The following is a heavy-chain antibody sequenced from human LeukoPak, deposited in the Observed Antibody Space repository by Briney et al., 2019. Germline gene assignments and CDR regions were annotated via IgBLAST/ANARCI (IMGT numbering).Heavy chain of an antibody. V-gene: IGHV3-30*01. D-gene: IGHD2-2*01. CDR3: AKEIDCSSTSCPFDP. CDR2: ISYDGSNK. J-gene: IGHJ5*02. CDR1: GFTFSSYA. Sequence: PGGSLRLSCAASGFTFSSYAMHWVRQAPGKGLEWVAVISYDGSNKYYADSVKGRFTISRDNSKNTLYLQMNSLRAEDTALYYCAKEIDCSSTSCPFDPWGQGTLVTVSS.